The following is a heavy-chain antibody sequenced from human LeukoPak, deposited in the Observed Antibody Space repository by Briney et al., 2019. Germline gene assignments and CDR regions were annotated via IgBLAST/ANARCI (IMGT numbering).Heavy chain of an antibody. J-gene: IGHJ6*03. V-gene: IGHV3-53*01. D-gene: IGHD3-3*01. CDR2: IYSGGST. CDR3: ASSNYDFWSGYSGEYYYYMDV. Sequence: GGSLRLSCAASGFTVSSNYMSWVRQAPGKGLEWVSVIYSGGSTYYADSVKGRFTISRDNSKNTLYLQMNSLRAEDTAVYYCASSNYDFWSGYSGEYYYYMDVWGKGTTVTVSS. CDR1: GFTVSSNY.